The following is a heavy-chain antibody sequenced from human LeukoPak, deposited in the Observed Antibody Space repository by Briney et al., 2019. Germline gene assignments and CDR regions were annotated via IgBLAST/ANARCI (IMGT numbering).Heavy chain of an antibody. CDR3: ARGDTAMVN. J-gene: IGHJ4*02. V-gene: IGHV4-34*01. CDR2: INHSGST. CDR1: GGSSSGYY. D-gene: IGHD5-18*01. Sequence: SATLSLTCAVYGGSSSGYYWSWIRQPPGNGLEWIGEINHSGSTNYNPSLKSRVTISVDTSKNQFSLKLSSVTAADTAVYYCARGDTAMVNWGQGTLVTVSS.